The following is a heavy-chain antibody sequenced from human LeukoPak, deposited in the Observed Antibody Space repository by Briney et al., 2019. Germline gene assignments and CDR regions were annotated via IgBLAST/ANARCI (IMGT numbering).Heavy chain of an antibody. CDR3: ARTRDYGYWYFDL. CDR1: GGTFSSYT. D-gene: IGHD4-17*01. V-gene: IGHV1-69*02. Sequence: SVTVSCKASGGTFSSYTISWVRQAPGQGLEWMGRIIPILGIANYAQKFQGRVTITADKSTSTAYMELSSLGSEDTAVYYCARTRDYGYWYFDLWGRGTLVTVSS. CDR2: IIPILGIA. J-gene: IGHJ2*01.